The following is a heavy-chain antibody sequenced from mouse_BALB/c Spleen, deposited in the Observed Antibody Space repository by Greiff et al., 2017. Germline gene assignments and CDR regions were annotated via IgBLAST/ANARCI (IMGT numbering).Heavy chain of an antibody. V-gene: IGHV5-9-3*01. J-gene: IGHJ2*01. D-gene: IGHD2-4*01. CDR3: ARARGDYEPFDY. CDR1: GFTFSSYA. Sequence: EVQRVESGGGLVKPGGSLKLSCAASGFTFSSYAMSWVRQTPEKRLEWVATISSGGSYTYYPDSVKGRFTISRDNAKNTLYLQMSSLRSEDTAMYYCARARGDYEPFDYWGQGTTLTVSS. CDR2: ISSGGSYT.